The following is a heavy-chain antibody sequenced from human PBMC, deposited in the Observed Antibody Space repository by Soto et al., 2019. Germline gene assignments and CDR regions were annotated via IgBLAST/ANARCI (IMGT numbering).Heavy chain of an antibody. Sequence: GGSLRLSCAASGFTFSSYDMHWVRQATGKGLEWVSAIGTAGDTYYPGSVKGRFTISRENAKNSLYLQMNSLRAGDTAVYYCARSYYDFWSGYYSTAAMDVWGKGTTVTVSS. D-gene: IGHD3-3*01. V-gene: IGHV3-13*01. CDR3: ARSYYDFWSGYYSTAAMDV. CDR1: GFTFSSYD. J-gene: IGHJ6*03. CDR2: IGTAGDT.